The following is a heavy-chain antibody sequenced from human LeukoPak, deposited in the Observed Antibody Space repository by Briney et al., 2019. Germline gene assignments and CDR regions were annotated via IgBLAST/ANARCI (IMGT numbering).Heavy chain of an antibody. D-gene: IGHD2-15*01. Sequence: ASVKVSCKASGGTFSSYAISWVRQAPGQGLEWMGRIIPILGIANYAQKFQGRVTITADKSTSTAYMELSSLRSEDTAVYYCATDPKGGYYYYMDVWGKGTTVTVSS. CDR3: ATDPKGGYYYYMDV. V-gene: IGHV1-69*04. J-gene: IGHJ6*03. CDR1: GGTFSSYA. CDR2: IIPILGIA.